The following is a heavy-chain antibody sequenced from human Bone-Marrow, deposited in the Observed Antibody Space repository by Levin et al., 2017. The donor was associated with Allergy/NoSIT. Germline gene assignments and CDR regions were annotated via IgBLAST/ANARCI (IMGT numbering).Heavy chain of an antibody. CDR3: ARVIDDSDYLDY. D-gene: IGHD4-11*01. V-gene: IGHV4-39*01. CDR1: GASITSNIYY. J-gene: IGHJ4*02. Sequence: PSETLSLTCNVSGASITSNIYYWAWIRQPPGKGLEWIGSVFYSGSTYYNPSLKSRVTISVDTSKNQFSLKVKSVIAADTAVYYCARVIDDSDYLDYWGQGTLATVSS. CDR2: VFYSGST.